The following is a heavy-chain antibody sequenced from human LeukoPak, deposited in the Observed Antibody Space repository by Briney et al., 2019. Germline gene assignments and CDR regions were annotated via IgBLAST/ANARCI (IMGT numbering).Heavy chain of an antibody. D-gene: IGHD2-2*02. Sequence: PGRSLRLSCAASGFTFSSYAMHWVRQAPGKGLEWVAVISYDGSNKYYADSVKGRFTISRDNSKNTLYLQMNSLRAEDTAVYYCARGPVLTIVVVPAAIDYWGQGTLVTVSS. V-gene: IGHV3-30-3*01. J-gene: IGHJ4*02. CDR3: ARGPVLTIVVVPAAIDY. CDR2: ISYDGSNK. CDR1: GFTFSSYA.